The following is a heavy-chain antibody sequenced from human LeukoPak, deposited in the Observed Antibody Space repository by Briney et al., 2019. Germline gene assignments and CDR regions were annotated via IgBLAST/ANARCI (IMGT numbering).Heavy chain of an antibody. CDR1: GFTFDDYA. CDR3: AKDIGGYYDSSGYFDY. J-gene: IGHJ4*02. CDR2: ISWNSGSI. V-gene: IGHV3-9*01. D-gene: IGHD3-22*01. Sequence: GGSLRLSCAASGFTFDDYAMHWVRQAPGKGLEWVSGISWNSGSIGYADSVKGRFTISRDNAKNSLYLQMNSLRAEDTALYYCAKDIGGYYDSSGYFDYWGQGTLVTVFS.